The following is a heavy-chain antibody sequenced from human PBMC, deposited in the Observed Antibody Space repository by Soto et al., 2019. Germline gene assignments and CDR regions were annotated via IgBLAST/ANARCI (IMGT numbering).Heavy chain of an antibody. Sequence: QVQLVEPGGGVVQPGRSLRLSCAASGFTFSSYGMHWVRQAPGKGLEWVAVISYDGSNKYYADSVKGRFTISRDNSKNTLYLQMNSLRAEDTAVYYCAKSRSTSPRYYYYGMDVWGQGTTVTVSS. CDR1: GFTFSSYG. J-gene: IGHJ6*02. CDR2: ISYDGSNK. CDR3: AKSRSTSPRYYYYGMDV. D-gene: IGHD1-1*01. V-gene: IGHV3-30*18.